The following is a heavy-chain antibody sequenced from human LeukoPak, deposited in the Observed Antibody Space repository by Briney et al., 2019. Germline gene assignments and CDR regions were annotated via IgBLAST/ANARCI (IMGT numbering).Heavy chain of an antibody. CDR2: IRYDGSNK. Sequence: PGGPLRLSCAASGFTFSSYGMHWVRQAPGKGLEWVAFIRYDGSNKYYADSVKGRFTISRGNSKNTLYLQMNSLRAEDTALYYCAKGLERESRLDSWGQGTLVTVSS. J-gene: IGHJ4*02. D-gene: IGHD1-1*01. CDR1: GFTFSSYG. CDR3: AKGLERESRLDS. V-gene: IGHV3-30*02.